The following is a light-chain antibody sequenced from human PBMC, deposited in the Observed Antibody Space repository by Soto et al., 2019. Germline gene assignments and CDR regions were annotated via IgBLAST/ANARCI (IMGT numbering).Light chain of an antibody. CDR2: DIS. J-gene: IGKJ4*01. CDR1: QSVNSN. CDR3: QQYNDWPLT. V-gene: IGKV3D-15*01. Sequence: EIVMTQSPATLSVSPGERATLSCRASQSVNSNLAWYQQKPGQAPSLLIYDISARATGIPTRFSGSGSGTEFTLTISSLQSEDFAVYYCQQYNDWPLTFGGGTKVEIK.